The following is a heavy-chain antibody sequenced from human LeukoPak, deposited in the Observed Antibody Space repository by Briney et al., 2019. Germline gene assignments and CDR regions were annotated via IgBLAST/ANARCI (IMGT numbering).Heavy chain of an antibody. J-gene: IGHJ3*02. CDR3: VRSFGGYTGYDGAFDI. CDR2: IYDSGRP. CDR1: GGSISSGGYY. V-gene: IGHV4-31*03. D-gene: IGHD5-12*01. Sequence: PSQTLSLTCTVSGGSISSGGYYWSWIRQYPGKGLEWIEYIYDSGRPYYNPSLKSRLSISVDTSENQFSLRLTTVTAADTAVYYCVRSFGGYTGYDGAFDIWGQGTMVTVSS.